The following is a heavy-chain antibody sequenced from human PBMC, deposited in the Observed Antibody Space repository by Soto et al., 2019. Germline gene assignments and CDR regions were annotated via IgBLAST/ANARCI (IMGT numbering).Heavy chain of an antibody. CDR2: IIPIFGTA. Sequence: ASVKVSCKASGGTFSSYAISWVRQAPGQGLEWMGGIIPIFGTANYAQKFQGRVTITADESTSTAYMELSSLRSEDTAVYYCAREGAGLRFLEWLLGTSMDVWGQGTTVTVSS. V-gene: IGHV1-69*13. D-gene: IGHD3-3*01. CDR1: GGTFSSYA. CDR3: AREGAGLRFLEWLLGTSMDV. J-gene: IGHJ6*02.